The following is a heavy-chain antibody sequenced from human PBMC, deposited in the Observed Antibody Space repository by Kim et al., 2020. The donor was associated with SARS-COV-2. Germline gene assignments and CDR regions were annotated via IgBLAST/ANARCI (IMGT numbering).Heavy chain of an antibody. J-gene: IGHJ4*02. Sequence: SETLSLTCTVSGGSISSGSNYWAWIRQPPGKGLEWIGSVYYSGITYYNPSLKSRVTISVDTSKNQFSLTLNSVTAADTAVYYCAKTYSGTSRRGYDYWGPGARVTVSS. CDR2: VYYSGIT. D-gene: IGHD5-12*01. CDR3: AKTYSGTSRRGYDY. CDR1: GGSISSGSNY. V-gene: IGHV4-39*01.